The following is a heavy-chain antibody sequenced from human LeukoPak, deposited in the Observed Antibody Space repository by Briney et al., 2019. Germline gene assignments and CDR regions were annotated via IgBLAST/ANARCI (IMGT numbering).Heavy chain of an antibody. CDR2: ISSSGSTI. CDR1: GFTFSDYY. J-gene: IGHJ3*02. CDR3: ASPYYYDSSGYHDAFDI. Sequence: GGSLRLSCAASGFTFSDYYLSWIRQAPGKGLEWVSYISSSGSTIYYADSVKGRFTISRDNAKNSLYLQMNSLRAEDTAVYYCASPYYYDSSGYHDAFDIWGQGTMVTVSS. D-gene: IGHD3-22*01. V-gene: IGHV3-11*01.